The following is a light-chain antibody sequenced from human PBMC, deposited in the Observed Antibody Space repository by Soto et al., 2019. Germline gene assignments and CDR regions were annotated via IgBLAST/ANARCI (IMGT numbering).Light chain of an antibody. CDR2: TAS. V-gene: IGKV1-9*01. J-gene: IGKJ5*01. CDR3: QKYNNVPAT. CDR1: QDIAIY. Sequence: IQLTQSPASLSASVGDRVTFTCRASQDIAIYLAWYQQKPGEAPNLLIHTASTLHGGVPSRFSGSGSGTDFTLTITSLQAEDFATYYCQKYNNVPATFGLGTRLEIK.